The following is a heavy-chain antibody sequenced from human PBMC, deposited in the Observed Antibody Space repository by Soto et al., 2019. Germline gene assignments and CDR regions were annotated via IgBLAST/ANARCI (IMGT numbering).Heavy chain of an antibody. CDR2: ISGSGGST. CDR1: GFTFSSYA. D-gene: IGHD2-8*01. J-gene: IGHJ3*02. V-gene: IGHV3-23*01. CDR3: AKVLDRYCTNGVCFDAFDI. Sequence: GGSLRLSCAASGFTFSSYAMSWVRQAPGKGLEWVSAISGSGGSTYYADSVKGRFTISRDNSKNTLYLQMNSLRAEDTAVYYCAKVLDRYCTNGVCFDAFDIWGQGTMVTVSS.